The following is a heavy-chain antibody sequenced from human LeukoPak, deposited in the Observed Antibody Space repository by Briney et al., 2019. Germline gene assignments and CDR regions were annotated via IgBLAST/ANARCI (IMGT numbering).Heavy chain of an antibody. V-gene: IGHV1-2*02. J-gene: IGHJ4*02. CDR1: AYTFYVYS. CDR3: AASYVCDVDF. D-gene: IGHD3-10*02. CDR2: INPNTGGT. Sequence: GASVTVSFAASAYTFYVYSMPWARQAPGQGLEWMGWINPNTGGTNYAQKFQGRVTMTRDTSISTAYMELRRLRSDDTAIYYGAASYVCDVDFWGQGTLVTVSS.